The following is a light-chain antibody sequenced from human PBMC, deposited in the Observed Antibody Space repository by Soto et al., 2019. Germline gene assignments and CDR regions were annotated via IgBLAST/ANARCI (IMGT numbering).Light chain of an antibody. J-gene: IGKJ4*01. CDR1: QSVSNNY. Sequence: DIVVTQSPGTLSLSPGERATLSCRASQSVSNNYLAWYQQKPGQAPRLLIYGASRRATGIPDRFSGSGSGTDFTHTISRLEPEDFAVYSCQQYGSSPRTFGGGTKVEIK. V-gene: IGKV3-20*01. CDR2: GAS. CDR3: QQYGSSPRT.